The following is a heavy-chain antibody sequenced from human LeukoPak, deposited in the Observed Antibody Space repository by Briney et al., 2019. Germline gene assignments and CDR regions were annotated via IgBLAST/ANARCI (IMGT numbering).Heavy chain of an antibody. CDR1: GYTFTGYY. CDR2: INPNSGGT. CDR3: ARDRGFYCSSTSCYLFDN. V-gene: IGHV1-2*02. Sequence: ASVKVSCKASGYTFTGYYTHWVRQAPGQGLEWMGWINPNSGGTNYAQKFQGRVTMTRDTSISTAYMELSRLRSDDTAVYYCARDRGFYCSSTSCYLFDNWGQGTLVTVSS. J-gene: IGHJ4*02. D-gene: IGHD2-2*01.